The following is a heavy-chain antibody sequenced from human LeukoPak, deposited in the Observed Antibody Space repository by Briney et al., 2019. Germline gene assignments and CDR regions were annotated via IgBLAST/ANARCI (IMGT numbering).Heavy chain of an antibody. V-gene: IGHV3-7*01. Sequence: PGGSLRLSCAASGFGFSNYWMKWVRRDPGKGLEWVANINEDGSEKYYVDSVRGRFTISRDNAKNSLYLQMNSLRTEDTAIYYCARGGVRRGYYDYWGQGTLVTVSS. D-gene: IGHD1-14*01. J-gene: IGHJ4*02. CDR2: INEDGSEK. CDR1: GFGFSNYW. CDR3: ARGGVRRGYYDY.